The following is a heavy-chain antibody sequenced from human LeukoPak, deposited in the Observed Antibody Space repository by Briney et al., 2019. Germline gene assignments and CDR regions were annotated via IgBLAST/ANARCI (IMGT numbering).Heavy chain of an antibody. J-gene: IGHJ4*02. V-gene: IGHV3-73*01. CDR3: TRVLAEGN. CDR2: IRSKVISYAT. Sequence: GSPRLFCAASGFTFNDSAMHWVRQASGKGLEWVGRIRSKVISYATVHAASVKGRFTISRDDSKNTVYLQLNSLKAEDTAVYYCTRVLAEGNWGQGTLVTVSS. CDR1: GFTFNDSA.